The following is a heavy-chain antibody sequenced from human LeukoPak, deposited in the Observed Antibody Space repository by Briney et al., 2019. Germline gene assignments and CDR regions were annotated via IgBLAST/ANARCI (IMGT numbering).Heavy chain of an antibody. J-gene: IGHJ4*02. CDR1: GYTLTELS. CDR3: ATGPHPGIAVAEYY. CDR2: FDPEDGET. D-gene: IGHD6-19*01. Sequence: ASVKVSCKVSGYTLTELSMHWVRQAPGKGLEWMGGFDPEDGETIYAQKFQGRVTMTEDTSTDTAYMELSSLRSEDTAVYYCATGPHPGIAVAEYYWGQGTLVTVSS. V-gene: IGHV1-24*01.